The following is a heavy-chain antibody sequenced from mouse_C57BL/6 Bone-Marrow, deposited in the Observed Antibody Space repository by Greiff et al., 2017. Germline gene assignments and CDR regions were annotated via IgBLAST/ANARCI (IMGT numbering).Heavy chain of an antibody. D-gene: IGHD1-1*02. J-gene: IGHJ4*01. Sequence: EVKVEESGPSLVRPSPTLSLTCTVTGFSINSDCYWIWIRQFPGDKLEYIGYTFYSGITSYNPSLESRTYITRDTSKNQTSLMLSSVTTEDTATYYYARGYYCDYYAIYYGGQGTSVTVTS. V-gene: IGHV3-3*01. CDR3: ARGYYCDYYAIYY. CDR1: GFSINSDCY. CDR2: TFYSGIT.